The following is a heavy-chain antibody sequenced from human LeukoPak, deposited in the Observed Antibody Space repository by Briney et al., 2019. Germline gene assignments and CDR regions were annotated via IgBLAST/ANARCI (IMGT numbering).Heavy chain of an antibody. CDR1: GFTITNNW. J-gene: IGHJ4*02. CDR2: IKTDESSA. Sequence: GGSLRLSCVASGFTITNNWMYWIRQAPGRGLVWVSRIKTDESSAVYADSVKGRFTISRDNAKNTLYLQMNSLRVEDTAVYYCATVFKGSSLQDYWGQGTLVTVPS. V-gene: IGHV3-74*03. CDR3: ATVFKGSSLQDY. D-gene: IGHD1-26*01.